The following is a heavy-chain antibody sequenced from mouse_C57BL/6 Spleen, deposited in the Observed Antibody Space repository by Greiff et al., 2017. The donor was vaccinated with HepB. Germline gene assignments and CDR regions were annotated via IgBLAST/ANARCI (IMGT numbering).Heavy chain of an antibody. Sequence: VQLQQSGAELARPGASVKLSCKASGYTFTSYGISWVKQRTGQGLEWIGEIYPRSGNTYYNEKFKGKATLTADKSSSTAYMELRSLTSEDSAVYFCARGTTVVENYAMDYWGQGTSVTVSS. CDR2: IYPRSGNT. CDR3: ARGTTVVENYAMDY. D-gene: IGHD1-1*01. J-gene: IGHJ4*01. CDR1: GYTFTSYG. V-gene: IGHV1-81*01.